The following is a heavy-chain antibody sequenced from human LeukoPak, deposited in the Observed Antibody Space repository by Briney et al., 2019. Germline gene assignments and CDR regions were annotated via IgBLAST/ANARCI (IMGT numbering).Heavy chain of an antibody. CDR1: GSTVSSNY. CDR3: AKGMFHDSSGYYSQPFDY. V-gene: IGHV3-53*05. Sequence: PGGSLRLSCAASGSTVSSNYMSWVRQAPGKGLEWVSVIYSGGSTYYADSVKGRFTISRDNAKNSLYLQMNSLRAEDTALYYCAKGMFHDSSGYYSQPFDYWGQGTLVTVSS. D-gene: IGHD3-22*01. CDR2: IYSGGST. J-gene: IGHJ4*02.